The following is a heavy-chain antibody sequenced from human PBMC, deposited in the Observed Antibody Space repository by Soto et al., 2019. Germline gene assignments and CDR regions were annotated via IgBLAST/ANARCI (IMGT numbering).Heavy chain of an antibody. Sequence: KPSETLSLTCTVSGGSISSSSYYWGWIRQPPGKGLEWIGSIYYSGSTYYNPSLKSRVTISVDTSKNQFSLKLSSVTAADTAVYYCARTYGDYGKDYYYYYGMDVWGQGTTVTVSS. CDR3: ARTYGDYGKDYYYYYGMDV. V-gene: IGHV4-39*01. CDR2: IYYSGST. D-gene: IGHD4-17*01. CDR1: GGSISSSSYY. J-gene: IGHJ6*02.